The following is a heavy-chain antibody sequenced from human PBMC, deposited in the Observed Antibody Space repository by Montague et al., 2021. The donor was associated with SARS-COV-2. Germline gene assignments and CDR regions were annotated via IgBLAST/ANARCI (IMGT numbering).Heavy chain of an antibody. Sequence: TLSLTCTVSGGSISSGGYYWSWIRQNPGKGLEWIGYIYYSGSTYYNPSLKSRVTISVDTSKNQFSLKLSSVTAADTAVYYCARVHNVVVTAMRYFDLWGRGTLVTVSS. D-gene: IGHD2-21*02. CDR2: IYYSGST. J-gene: IGHJ2*01. V-gene: IGHV4-31*03. CDR1: GGSISSGGYY. CDR3: ARVHNVVVTAMRYFDL.